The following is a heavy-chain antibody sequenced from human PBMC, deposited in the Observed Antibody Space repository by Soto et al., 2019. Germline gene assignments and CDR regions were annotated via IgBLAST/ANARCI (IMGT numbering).Heavy chain of an antibody. CDR1: GFTFSIYA. D-gene: IGHD6-6*01. Sequence: PGGSLRLSCAASGFTFSIYAMSWVRQSPGKGLEWVSTMSVSGGSTYYADSVKGRFTISRDNSKNTLYLQMNSLRAEDTAVYYSAKSTGSSSNRRRAFVIWGQGPRATV. J-gene: IGHJ3*02. CDR2: MSVSGGST. V-gene: IGHV3-23*01. CDR3: AKSTGSSSNRRRAFVI.